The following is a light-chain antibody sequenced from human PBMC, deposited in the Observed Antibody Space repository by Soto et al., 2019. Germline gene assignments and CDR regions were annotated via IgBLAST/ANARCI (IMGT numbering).Light chain of an antibody. J-gene: IGLJ1*01. V-gene: IGLV2-8*01. CDR2: EVV. CDR1: KNGIGVYDF. CDR3: KSYAGTNTYV. Sequence: QSVLTQPPSASGSPGHSVTISFSGTKNGIGVYDFASWSQHHPANAPTLLIYEVVPRPSGVPDRFSGSKSGNPASLTVSGLQAADEADYFCKSYAGTNTYVFGSGTKVTVL.